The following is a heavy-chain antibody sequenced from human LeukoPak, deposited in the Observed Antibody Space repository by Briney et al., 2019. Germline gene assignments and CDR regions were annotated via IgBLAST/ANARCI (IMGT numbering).Heavy chain of an antibody. D-gene: IGHD5-18*01. J-gene: IGHJ4*02. V-gene: IGHV1-2*02. CDR2: INPNSGDT. CDR3: ARDLVDTAMWEFDY. Sequence: EASVKVSCKASGYTFTGCIMHWVRQAPGQGLEWMGWINPNSGDTKYTQKFQGRVTLTRDTSISTAYMELNRLRSDDTAVYYCARDLVDTAMWEFDYWGQGTLVTVSS. CDR1: GYTFTGCI.